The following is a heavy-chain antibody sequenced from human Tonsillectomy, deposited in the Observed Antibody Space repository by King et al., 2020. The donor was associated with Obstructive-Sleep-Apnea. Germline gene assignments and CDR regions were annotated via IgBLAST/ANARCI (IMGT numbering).Heavy chain of an antibody. CDR1: GGSLTNYY. D-gene: IGHD1-1*01. J-gene: IGHJ4*02. V-gene: IGHV4-59*08. Sequence: QLQESGPGLVRPSETLSLTCTVPGGSLTNYYWGWIRQPPGKGPEWIGYIYYMLITDYNPALRGRVTISVDTSKNQLSLRVTSVTAADTAEYFCARWNEGFDYWGQGTLVTVSS. CDR3: ARWNEGFDY. CDR2: IYYMLIT.